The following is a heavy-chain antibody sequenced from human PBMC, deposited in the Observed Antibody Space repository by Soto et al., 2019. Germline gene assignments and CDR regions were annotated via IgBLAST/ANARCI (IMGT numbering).Heavy chain of an antibody. V-gene: IGHV1-69*13. CDR3: ARDRGVAAAGTGGDAFDI. Sequence: SVKVSCKASGGTFSSYAISWVRQAPGQGLEWMGGIIPIFGTANYAQKFQGRVTITADESTSTAYMELSSLRSEDTAVYYCARDRGVAAAGTGGDAFDIWGQGTMVTVSS. J-gene: IGHJ3*02. D-gene: IGHD6-13*01. CDR1: GGTFSSYA. CDR2: IIPIFGTA.